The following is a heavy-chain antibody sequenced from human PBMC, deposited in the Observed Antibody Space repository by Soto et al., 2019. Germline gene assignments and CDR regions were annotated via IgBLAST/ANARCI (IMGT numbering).Heavy chain of an antibody. CDR2: IKQDGSEK. CDR1: GFTFSSYW. D-gene: IGHD3-16*01. V-gene: IGHV3-7*03. Sequence: EVQLVESGGGLVQPGGSLRLSCAASGFTFSSYWMSWVRQAPGKGLEWVANIKQDGSEKYYVDSVKGRFTISRDKAKNSLYLQINSLRAENTAVFYCVRVGRLGGYWGQGTLVTVSS. CDR3: VRVGRLGGY. J-gene: IGHJ4*02.